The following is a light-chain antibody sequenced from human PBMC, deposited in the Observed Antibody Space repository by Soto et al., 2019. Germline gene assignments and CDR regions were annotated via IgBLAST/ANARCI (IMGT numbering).Light chain of an antibody. Sequence: QSGLTQPPSASGTPGQRVTISCSGSSSNIGTNTVIWYQQLPGAAPKLLIYSDNQRPSGVPDRFSGSKSGTSASLAISGLQSEDEADYFCAAWDVSLVVFGGGTKLTVL. CDR2: SDN. J-gene: IGLJ2*01. V-gene: IGLV1-44*01. CDR3: AAWDVSLVV. CDR1: SSNIGTNT.